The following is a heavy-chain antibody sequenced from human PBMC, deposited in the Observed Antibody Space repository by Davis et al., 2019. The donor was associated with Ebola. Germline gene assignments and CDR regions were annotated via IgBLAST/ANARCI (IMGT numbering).Heavy chain of an antibody. CDR2: ISGSGSST. Sequence: GESLTISCAASGFTFSSYAMRWVRQAPGKGLEWVSAISGSGSSTYYADSVKGRFTISRDNSKNTLYLQMNSLRAEDTAVYCCAKDYYGDHGDYRGQGTLVTVSS. V-gene: IGHV3-23*01. CDR1: GFTFSSYA. CDR3: AKDYYGDHGDY. D-gene: IGHD4-17*01. J-gene: IGHJ4*02.